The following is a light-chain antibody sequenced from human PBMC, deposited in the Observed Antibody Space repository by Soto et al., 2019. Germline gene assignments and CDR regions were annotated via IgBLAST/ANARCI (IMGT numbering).Light chain of an antibody. Sequence: QSALTQPRSESRSPGQSVTISCTGTSSDVGGYNYVSWYQQHPGKAPKLMIYDVSKRPSGVPDRFSGSKSGNTASLTISGLQAEDESDYYCCSYAGSYTWVFGGGTQLTLL. CDR3: CSYAGSYTWV. CDR2: DVS. CDR1: SSDVGGYNY. V-gene: IGLV2-11*01. J-gene: IGLJ3*02.